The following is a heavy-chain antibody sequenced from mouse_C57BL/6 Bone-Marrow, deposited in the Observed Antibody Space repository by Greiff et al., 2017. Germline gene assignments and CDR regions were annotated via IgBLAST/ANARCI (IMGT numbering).Heavy chain of an antibody. Sequence: QVQLQQPGAELVMPGASVKLSCKASGYTFTSYWMHWVKQRPGQGLEWIGEIDPSDSYTNYNQKFKGKSTLTVDKSSSTAYMQLSSLTSEDSAVYYCARNGGYGNYVPYWGQGTLVTVSA. J-gene: IGHJ3*01. CDR3: ARNGGYGNYVPY. D-gene: IGHD2-1*01. V-gene: IGHV1-69*01. CDR1: GYTFTSYW. CDR2: IDPSDSYT.